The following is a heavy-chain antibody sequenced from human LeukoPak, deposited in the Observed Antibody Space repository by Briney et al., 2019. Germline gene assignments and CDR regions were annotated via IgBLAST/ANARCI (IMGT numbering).Heavy chain of an antibody. CDR1: GGSISSGGYS. CDR2: IYHSGST. J-gene: IGHJ4*02. V-gene: IGHV4-30-2*01. CDR3: ARADAHVYFDY. Sequence: PSETLSLTCAVSGGSISSGGYSWSWLRQPPGKGLEWIGYIYHSGSTYYNPSLKSGVTLSVDRSKNQFSLKLSSVTAADTAVYYCARADAHVYFDYWGQGTLVTVSS.